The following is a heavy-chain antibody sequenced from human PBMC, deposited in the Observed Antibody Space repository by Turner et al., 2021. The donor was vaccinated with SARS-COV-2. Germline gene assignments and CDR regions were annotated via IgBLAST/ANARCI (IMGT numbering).Heavy chain of an antibody. J-gene: IGHJ5*02. CDR3: ARDCSTTTCEA. Sequence: EVQLVESGGGLVMHGGSLRLPCAASGFTFSSYSMNWVRQAPGKGLEWVSSISSSSSYIYYADSVKGRFTISRDNAKNSLYLQMNSLRAEDTAVYYCARDCSTTTCEAWGQGTLVTVSS. D-gene: IGHD2-2*01. CDR2: ISSSSSYI. V-gene: IGHV3-21*01. CDR1: GFTFSSYS.